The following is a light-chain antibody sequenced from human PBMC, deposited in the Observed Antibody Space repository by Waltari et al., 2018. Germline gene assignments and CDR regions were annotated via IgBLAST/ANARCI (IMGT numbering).Light chain of an antibody. CDR2: DVS. J-gene: IGLJ3*02. CDR1: SSDVGFYNY. Sequence: QSALTQPASVSGSPGQSITISCPGTSSDVGFYNYLSWYQQHPGKAPKLMIYDVSERPSGVSNRFSGSKSGNTASLTISGLQAEDEADYYCNSYAGSSSWVFGGGTKLTVL. CDR3: NSYAGSSSWV. V-gene: IGLV2-14*01.